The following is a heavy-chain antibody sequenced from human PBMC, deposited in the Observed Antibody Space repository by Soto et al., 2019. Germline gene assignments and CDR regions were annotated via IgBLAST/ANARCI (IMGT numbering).Heavy chain of an antibody. D-gene: IGHD4-4*01. Sequence: EVQLVESGGGMVKPGGSLRLYCAASGFTFSSYSMNWVRQAPGKGLEWVSSISSSSSNIYYSDSVKGRFTISRDNAKKSLYLQMNSMRAEDRAVYYCGRGSTVWYFDYWGQVILVTVSS. CDR3: GRGSTVWYFDY. J-gene: IGHJ4*02. V-gene: IGHV3-21*01. CDR2: ISSSSSNI. CDR1: GFTFSSYS.